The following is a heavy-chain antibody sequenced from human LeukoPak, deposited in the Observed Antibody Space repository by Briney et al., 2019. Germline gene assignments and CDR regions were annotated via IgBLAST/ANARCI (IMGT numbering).Heavy chain of an antibody. CDR3: ARFLVIAAAGTNYYYGMDV. CDR2: IYSGGST. J-gene: IGHJ6*02. Sequence: GGSLRLPCAASGFTVSSTYMSWVRQAPGKGLDWVSVIYSGGSTFYADSVRGRFTISRDNSKNTVYLQMNSLRAEDTAVYYCARFLVIAAAGTNYYYGMDVWGQGTTVTVSS. D-gene: IGHD6-13*01. V-gene: IGHV3-53*05. CDR1: GFTVSSTY.